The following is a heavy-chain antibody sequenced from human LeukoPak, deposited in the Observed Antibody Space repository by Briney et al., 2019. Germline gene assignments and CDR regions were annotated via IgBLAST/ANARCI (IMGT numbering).Heavy chain of an antibody. D-gene: IGHD6-13*01. CDR2: INHSGST. CDR3: ARGSSSWYSAPYDY. J-gene: IGHJ4*02. V-gene: IGHV4-34*01. CDR1: GRSFSGYY. Sequence: SETLSLTCAVYGRSFSGYYWSWIRQPPGKGLEWIGEINHSGSTNYNPSLKSRVTISVDTSKNQFSLKLSSVTAADTAVYYCARGSSSWYSAPYDYWGQGTLVTVSS.